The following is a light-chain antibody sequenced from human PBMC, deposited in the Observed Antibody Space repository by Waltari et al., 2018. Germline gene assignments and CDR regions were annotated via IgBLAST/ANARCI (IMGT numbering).Light chain of an antibody. CDR2: GTS. V-gene: IGLV1-40*01. CDR3: QSYDTSLSVV. CDR1: GSNLGAGYD. J-gene: IGLJ2*01. Sequence: QSVLTQPPSVSGAPGQRVSISCTGSGSNLGAGYDVHWYQQHPGKAPKLLIYGTSTRPPGAPARFFGSQSGTSASLAITALQAEDEAEYYCQSYDTSLSVVFGGGTKLTVL.